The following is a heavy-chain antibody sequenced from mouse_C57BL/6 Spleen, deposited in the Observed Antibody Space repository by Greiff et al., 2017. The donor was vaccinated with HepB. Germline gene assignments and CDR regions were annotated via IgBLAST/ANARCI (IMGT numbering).Heavy chain of an antibody. V-gene: IGHV10-1*01. CDR1: GFSFNTYA. Sequence: EVQLVESGGGLVQPKGSLKLSCAASGFSFNTYAMNWVRQAPGKGLEWVARIRSKSNNYATYYADSVKDRFTISRDDSESMLYLQMNNVKTEDTAMYYCVRHSAYYYGSSYYAMDYWGQGTSVTVSS. CDR2: IRSKSNNYAT. CDR3: VRHSAYYYGSSYYAMDY. D-gene: IGHD1-1*01. J-gene: IGHJ4*01.